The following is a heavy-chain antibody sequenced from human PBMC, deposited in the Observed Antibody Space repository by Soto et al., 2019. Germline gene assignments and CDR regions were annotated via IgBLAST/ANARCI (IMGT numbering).Heavy chain of an antibody. J-gene: IGHJ5*02. Sequence: SVKVSCKASGGTFSSYAISWVRQAPGQGLEWMGGIIPIFGTANYAQKFQGRVTITADESTSTAYMELSSLGSEDTAVYYCARVKEVLLWFGELSNWFDPWGQGTLVTVSS. CDR1: GGTFSSYA. V-gene: IGHV1-69*13. D-gene: IGHD3-10*01. CDR3: ARVKEVLLWFGELSNWFDP. CDR2: IIPIFGTA.